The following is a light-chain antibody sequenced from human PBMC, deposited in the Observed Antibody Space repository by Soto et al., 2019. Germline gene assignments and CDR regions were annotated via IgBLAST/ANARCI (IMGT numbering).Light chain of an antibody. CDR1: SGSIASNY. Sequence: NFMLTQPHSVSESPGKTVTISCTRSSGSIASNYVQWYQQRPGSAPTTVTYEDNQRPSGVPDRFSGSIDSSSNSASLTISGLKTEDEADYYCQSYDSSNPWVFGGGTKVTVL. CDR3: QSYDSSNPWV. J-gene: IGLJ3*02. V-gene: IGLV6-57*03. CDR2: EDN.